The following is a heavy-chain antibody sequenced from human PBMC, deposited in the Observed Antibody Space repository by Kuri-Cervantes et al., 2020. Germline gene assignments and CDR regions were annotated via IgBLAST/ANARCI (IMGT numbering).Heavy chain of an antibody. D-gene: IGHD6-6*01. V-gene: IGHV3-30*02. CDR3: ARDSIAVRPGWFDP. CDR1: GFTSSSYG. J-gene: IGHJ5*02. Sequence: GESLKISCAASGFTSSSYGMHWVRLALGKGLEWVAFIGYDGGDKFHADSLRGRFTISRDNSKNTLYLQMNSLRAEDTAVYYCARDSIAVRPGWFDPWGQGTLVTVSS. CDR2: IGYDGGDK.